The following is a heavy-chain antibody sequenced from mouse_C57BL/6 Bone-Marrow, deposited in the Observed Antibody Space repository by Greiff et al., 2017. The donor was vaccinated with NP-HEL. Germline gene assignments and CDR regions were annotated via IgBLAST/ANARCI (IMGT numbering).Heavy chain of an antibody. Sequence: EVQVVESGGGLVKPGGSLKLSCAASGFTFSSYAMSWVRQTPEKRLEWVATISDGGSYTYYPDNVKGRFTISRDNAKNNLYLQMSHLKSEDTAMYYCARDRDGSSYVYAMDYWGQGTSVTVSS. D-gene: IGHD1-1*01. J-gene: IGHJ4*01. CDR2: ISDGGSYT. V-gene: IGHV5-4*01. CDR1: GFTFSSYA. CDR3: ARDRDGSSYVYAMDY.